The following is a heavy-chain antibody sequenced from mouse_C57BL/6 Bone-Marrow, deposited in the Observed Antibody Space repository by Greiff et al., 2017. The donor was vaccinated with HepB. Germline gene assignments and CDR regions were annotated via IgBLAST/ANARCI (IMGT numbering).Heavy chain of an antibody. Sequence: QVQLQQPGAELVKPGASVKLSCTASGYTFTSYWMHWVKQRPGQGLEWIGMIHPNSGSTNYNEKFKSKATRTVDKSASTAYMQLSSLTSEDSAVYYCAREEDMTTVVAEGFSYWGQGTLVTVSA. J-gene: IGHJ3*01. D-gene: IGHD1-1*01. CDR3: AREEDMTTVVAEGFSY. CDR2: IHPNSGST. CDR1: GYTFTSYW. V-gene: IGHV1-64*01.